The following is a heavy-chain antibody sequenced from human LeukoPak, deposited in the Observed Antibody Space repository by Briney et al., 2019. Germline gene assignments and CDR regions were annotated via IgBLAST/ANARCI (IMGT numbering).Heavy chain of an antibody. D-gene: IGHD3-16*01. CDR2: ILNDGSQE. CDR3: ARDDALGDNALDI. Sequence: GRSLRLSCAASGFTFSSYGMHWVRQAPGKGLEWVAVILNDGSQEKYADSVKGRFTISRDNSKNTLFLQMNSLRAEDTAVSYCARDDALGDNALDIWGQGTMVTVSS. CDR1: GFTFSSYG. J-gene: IGHJ3*02. V-gene: IGHV3-33*01.